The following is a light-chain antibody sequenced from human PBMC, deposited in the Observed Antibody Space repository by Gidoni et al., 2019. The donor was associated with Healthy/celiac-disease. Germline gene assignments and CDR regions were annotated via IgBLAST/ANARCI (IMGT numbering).Light chain of an antibody. CDR1: QGIRNE. Sequence: AIQMTQSPSSLSASVGDRVTITCRASQGIRNESGWYQQKPGKAPKLLIYAASSLQSGVPSRFSGSGSGTDFTLTISSLQPEDFATYYCLQDYNYPWTFGQGTKVEIK. CDR2: AAS. J-gene: IGKJ1*01. V-gene: IGKV1-6*01. CDR3: LQDYNYPWT.